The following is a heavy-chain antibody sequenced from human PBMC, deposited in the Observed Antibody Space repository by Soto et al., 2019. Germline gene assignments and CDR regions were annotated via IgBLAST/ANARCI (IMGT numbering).Heavy chain of an antibody. CDR2: IKQDGSEK. CDR3: ARDGVITFGGVIVADY. D-gene: IGHD3-16*02. CDR1: GFTFSDYW. Sequence: EVHLVESGLGLVQPGGALRLACAASGFTFSDYWMSWVRQAPGKGLEWVANIKQDGSEKFYVNSVEGRFTISRDNAKNSLYLQMNSLRAEDTAVYYCARDGVITFGGVIVADYWGQGTLVTVSS. V-gene: IGHV3-7*05. J-gene: IGHJ4*02.